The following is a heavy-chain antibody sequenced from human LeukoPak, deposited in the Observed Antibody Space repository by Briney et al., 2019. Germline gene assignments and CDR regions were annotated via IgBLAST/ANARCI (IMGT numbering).Heavy chain of an antibody. J-gene: IGHJ4*02. V-gene: IGHV3-21*01. CDR3: ARESGSYDY. Sequence: GGSLRLSCAASGFTFSSYVMNWVRQAPGKGLEWVSSITTSSSYIYYADSVKGRFTISRDNAKDSLYLQMNSLRAEDTAVYYCARESGSYDYWGQGTLVTVSS. D-gene: IGHD1-26*01. CDR1: GFTFSSYV. CDR2: ITTSSSYI.